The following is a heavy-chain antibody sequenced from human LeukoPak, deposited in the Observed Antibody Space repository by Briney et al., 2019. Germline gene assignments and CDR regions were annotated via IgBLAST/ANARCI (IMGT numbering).Heavy chain of an antibody. Sequence: GESLKISCKASGYISTSYWIVWVRQMPGEGLEWMGVIYPGDSDTRYSPSFQGQVTISADKSISTAYLQWSSLKASDTAMYYCARRYYDVLTGPQKWFDPWGQGTLVTVSS. CDR3: ARRYYDVLTGPQKWFDP. J-gene: IGHJ5*02. CDR1: GYISTSYW. V-gene: IGHV5-51*01. CDR2: IYPGDSDT. D-gene: IGHD3-9*01.